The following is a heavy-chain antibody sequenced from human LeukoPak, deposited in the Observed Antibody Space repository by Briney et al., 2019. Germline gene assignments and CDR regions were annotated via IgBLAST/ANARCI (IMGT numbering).Heavy chain of an antibody. Sequence: SETLSLTYTVSGGSISNYYWSWIRQPPGKGLEWIGEINHSGSTNYNPSLKSRVTISVDTSKNQFSLKLSSVTAADTAVYYCARLATIFGVVINYGMDVWGQGTTVTVSS. CDR3: ARLATIFGVVINYGMDV. D-gene: IGHD3-3*01. V-gene: IGHV4-34*01. J-gene: IGHJ6*02. CDR1: GGSISNYY. CDR2: INHSGST.